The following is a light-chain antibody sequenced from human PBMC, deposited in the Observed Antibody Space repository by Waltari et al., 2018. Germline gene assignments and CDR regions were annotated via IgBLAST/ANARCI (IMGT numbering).Light chain of an antibody. CDR2: AVS. CDR3: SSYAGSSKGV. Sequence: QSALTQPASVSGSPGQSITISCTGTSSDVGNYTHVSWYQQHPGKAPKLMIYAVSKRPSGVSDRFSGSKSGDMASLTISGLQPEDEAEYFCSSYAGSSKGVFGGGTKVTVL. J-gene: IGLJ2*01. CDR1: SSDVGNYTH. V-gene: IGLV2-23*02.